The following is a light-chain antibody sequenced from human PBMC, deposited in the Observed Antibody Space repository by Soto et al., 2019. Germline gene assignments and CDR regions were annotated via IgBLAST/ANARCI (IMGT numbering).Light chain of an antibody. Sequence: DIVMTQSPDSLAVSLGERATINCKSSQSILYSSNKKNYLAWYQQKPGQPPKLLIYWASTRESGVPDRFSGRGSGTDFTLTISSLQAEDVAVYYCQQYYGTPPTTFGGGTKVEIK. CDR1: QSILYSSNKKNY. CDR3: QQYYGTPPTT. CDR2: WAS. V-gene: IGKV4-1*01. J-gene: IGKJ4*01.